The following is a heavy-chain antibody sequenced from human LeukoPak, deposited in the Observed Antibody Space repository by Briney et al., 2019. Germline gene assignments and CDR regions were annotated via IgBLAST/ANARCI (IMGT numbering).Heavy chain of an antibody. V-gene: IGHV3-30*04. J-gene: IGHJ4*02. D-gene: IGHD1-1*01. CDR3: AREELVYYFDY. CDR1: GFTFSSYA. CDR2: ISYDGSNK. Sequence: PGGSLRLSCAASGFTFSSYAMHWVRQAPGKGLEWEAVISYDGSNKYYADSVKGRFTISRDNSKNTLYLQMNSLRAEDTAVYYCAREELVYYFDYWGQGTLVTVSS.